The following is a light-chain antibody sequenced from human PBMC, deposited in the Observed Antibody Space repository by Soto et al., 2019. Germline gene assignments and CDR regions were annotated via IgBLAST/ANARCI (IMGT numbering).Light chain of an antibody. J-gene: IGKJ1*01. CDR2: VAS. CDR3: LQHNDYPPT. CDR1: QDIRND. V-gene: IGKV1-17*01. Sequence: DIQMTQSPSSLSASVGDRVTITCRASQDIRNDLGWFQQKPGKAPKRLIYVASSLQSGVPSRFSGSGSVTEFNLTISSLQPEDYAIYYCLQHNDYPPTFGQGIKVEI.